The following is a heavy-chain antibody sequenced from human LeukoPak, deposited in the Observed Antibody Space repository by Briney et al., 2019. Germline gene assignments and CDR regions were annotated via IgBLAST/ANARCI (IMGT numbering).Heavy chain of an antibody. D-gene: IGHD1-1*01. CDR2: IGKDGSEK. CDR1: GFAFTNYW. V-gene: IGHV3-7*01. CDR3: TRDIVYLQLEY. J-gene: IGHJ4*02. Sequence: GGSLRLSCAASGFAFTNYWMVWVRQAPGKGLEWVASIGKDGSEKSYVDSVKGRFTISRDNARNSLYLQMRSLRVEDTAVYYCTRDIVYLQLEYWGQGALVTVSS.